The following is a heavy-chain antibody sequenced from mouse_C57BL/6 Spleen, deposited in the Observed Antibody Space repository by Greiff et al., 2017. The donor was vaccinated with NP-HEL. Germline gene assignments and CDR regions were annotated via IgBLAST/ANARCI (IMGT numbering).Heavy chain of an antibody. Sequence: EVKVEESGGGLVQPGGSMKLSCVASGFTFSNYWMNWVRQSPEKGLEWVAQIRLKSDNYATHYADSVKGRFTISRDDSKSSVYLQMNNLRAEDTGIYYCTKHGYYFDYWGQGTTLTVSS. J-gene: IGHJ2*01. D-gene: IGHD2-2*01. CDR1: GFTFSNYW. CDR3: TKHGYYFDY. V-gene: IGHV6-3*01. CDR2: IRLKSDNYAT.